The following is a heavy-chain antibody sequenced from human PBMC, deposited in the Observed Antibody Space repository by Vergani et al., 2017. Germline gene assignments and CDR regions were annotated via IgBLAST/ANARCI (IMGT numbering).Heavy chain of an antibody. V-gene: IGHV3-23*01. Sequence: EVQLLESGGGLVHPGGSLRLSCAASGFPFSSYAMSWVRQGSGKGLEWVSAISGSGGSTYYADSVKGRFTISRDNSKNTLYLQMNSLRAEDTAVYYCAKYIVGASXFDPWGQGTLVTVSS. CDR2: ISGSGGST. CDR3: AKYIVGASXFDP. D-gene: IGHD1-26*01. J-gene: IGHJ5*02. CDR1: GFPFSSYA.